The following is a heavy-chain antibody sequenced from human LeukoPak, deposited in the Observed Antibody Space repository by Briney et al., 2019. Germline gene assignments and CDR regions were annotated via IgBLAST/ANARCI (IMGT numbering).Heavy chain of an antibody. Sequence: SETLSLTXAVSGYSISSGYYWGWIRQPPGKGLEWIGSIYHSGSTYYNPSLKSRVTISVDASKNQFSLKLSSVTAADTAVYYCARHPPRPYYDFWSGYYKAYWYFDLWGRGTLVTVSS. J-gene: IGHJ2*01. D-gene: IGHD3-3*01. V-gene: IGHV4-38-2*01. CDR3: ARHPPRPYYDFWSGYYKAYWYFDL. CDR2: IYHSGST. CDR1: GYSISSGYY.